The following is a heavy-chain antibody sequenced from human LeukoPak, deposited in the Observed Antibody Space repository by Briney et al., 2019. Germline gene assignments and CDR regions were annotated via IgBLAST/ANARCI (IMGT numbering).Heavy chain of an antibody. CDR1: GFTFSSYG. CDR2: IRFDGSNK. Sequence: GGSLRLSCAASGFTFSSYGMHWVRQAPGKGLEWVAFIRFDGSNKCYADSVRGRFTISRDNYKNTLYLQMNSLRAEDTAVYYCAKDHQYTYYSDSSAYWAGYFDSWGQGTLVTVSS. D-gene: IGHD3-22*01. CDR3: AKDHQYTYYSDSSAYWAGYFDS. J-gene: IGHJ4*02. V-gene: IGHV3-30*02.